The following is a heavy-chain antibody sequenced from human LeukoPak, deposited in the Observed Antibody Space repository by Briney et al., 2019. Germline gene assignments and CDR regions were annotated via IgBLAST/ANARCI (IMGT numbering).Heavy chain of an antibody. D-gene: IGHD6-13*01. CDR1: GGSMSSYY. J-gene: IGHJ4*02. CDR3: ARGGGGSWYGTVDY. CDR2: FHYSGST. V-gene: IGHV4-59*01. Sequence: SETLSLTCTVAGGSMSSYYWNWIRQPPGKGLEWIGYFHYSGSTNYNPSLKSRVTISVDTSKNQFSLKLSSVTAADTAMYYCARGGGGSWYGTVDYWGQGTLVTVSS.